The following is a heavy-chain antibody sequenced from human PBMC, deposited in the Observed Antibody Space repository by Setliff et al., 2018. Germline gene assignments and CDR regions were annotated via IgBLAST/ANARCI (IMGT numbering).Heavy chain of an antibody. J-gene: IGHJ4*02. V-gene: IGHV1-18*01. Sequence: GASVKVSCKASGYTFTESIVSWVRQAPGQGLEWLGWIGVYSGNTYTAQRFQGRVTMTTDTSTNMAYLELSSLRAEDTAVYYCAKPRVELRWGFESWGQGTLVTVSS. D-gene: IGHD1-7*01. CDR2: IGVYSGNT. CDR1: GYTFTESI. CDR3: AKPRVELRWGFES.